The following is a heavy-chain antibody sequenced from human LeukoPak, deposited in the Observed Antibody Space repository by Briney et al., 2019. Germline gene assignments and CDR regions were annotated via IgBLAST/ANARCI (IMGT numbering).Heavy chain of an antibody. D-gene: IGHD6-13*01. CDR1: GGSISSYY. CDR3: ARESYSSSWLRPYYFDY. Sequence: SETLSLTCTVSGGSISSYYWSWIRQPAGKGLEWIGRIYTSGSTNYNPSLKSRVTMSVDTSKNQFSLKLSSVTAADTAVYYCARESYSSSWLRPYYFDYWGQGTLVTVSS. J-gene: IGHJ4*02. CDR2: IYTSGST. V-gene: IGHV4-4*07.